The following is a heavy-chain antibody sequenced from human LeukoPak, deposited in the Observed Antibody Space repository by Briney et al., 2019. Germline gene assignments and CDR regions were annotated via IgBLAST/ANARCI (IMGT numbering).Heavy chain of an antibody. CDR3: ASLLLYCSGSTCYSDY. V-gene: IGHV3-30*03. J-gene: IGHJ4*02. D-gene: IGHD2-15*01. Sequence: GGSLRLSCAASGFTFSNYGMHWVRQAPGKGLEWVADISSGGNHKYYADSVKGRFTISSDNSKNSLYLQMIMLSTDAAAVYYCASLLLYCSGSTCYSDYWGQGTVVTVSS. CDR1: GFTFSNYG. CDR2: ISSGGNHK.